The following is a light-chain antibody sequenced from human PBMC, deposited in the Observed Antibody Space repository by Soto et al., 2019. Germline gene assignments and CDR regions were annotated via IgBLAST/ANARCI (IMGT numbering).Light chain of an antibody. J-gene: IGKJ5*01. V-gene: IGKV3-11*01. CDR3: QQRSNWRGT. Sequence: EVGMSQSAATLSLSPGDRATLSCRASQNVHTDLAWYQQKPGQAPRLLIYDASNRATGIPARFSGSGSGTDFTLTISSLEPEDFAVYYCQQRSNWRGTFGQRTRLE. CDR1: QNVHTD. CDR2: DAS.